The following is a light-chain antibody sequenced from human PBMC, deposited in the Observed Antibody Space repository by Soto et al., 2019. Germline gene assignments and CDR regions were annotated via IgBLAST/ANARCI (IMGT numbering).Light chain of an antibody. V-gene: IGLV2-14*01. CDR3: AAWDDSLNGYV. Sequence: QSALTQPASVSGSPGQSITISCTGSSSDVGRYNYVSWYQHHPGKAPKLMIYEVSNRPSGVPDRFSGSKSGTSASLAISGLQSEDEADYYCAAWDDSLNGYVFGTGTKLTVL. CDR2: EVS. J-gene: IGLJ1*01. CDR1: SSDVGRYNY.